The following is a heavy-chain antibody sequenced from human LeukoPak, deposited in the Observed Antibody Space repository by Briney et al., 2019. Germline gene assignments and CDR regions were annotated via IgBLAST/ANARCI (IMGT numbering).Heavy chain of an antibody. Sequence: GGSLRLSCAASGFTFSSYAMSWVRQAPGKGLEWVSAISGSGGSTYYADSVKGRFTISRDNSKNTLYLQMDSLRAEDTAVYYCAKDLRFGELGFGYWGQGTLVTVSS. CDR2: ISGSGGST. J-gene: IGHJ4*02. V-gene: IGHV3-23*01. D-gene: IGHD3-10*01. CDR3: AKDLRFGELGFGY. CDR1: GFTFSSYA.